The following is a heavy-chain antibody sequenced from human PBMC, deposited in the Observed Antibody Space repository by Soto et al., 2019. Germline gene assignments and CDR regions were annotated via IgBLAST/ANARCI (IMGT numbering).Heavy chain of an antibody. V-gene: IGHV4-30-2*01. J-gene: IGHJ5*02. Sequence: QLQLQESGSGLVKPSQTLSLTCAVSGGSISSGGYSWSWIRQPPGKGLEWIGYIYHSGSTYYNPSLKSRVTISVDRSKNQFSLKLSSETAADTAVYYCARGLSSWSVNWFDPWGQGTLVTVSS. CDR2: IYHSGST. D-gene: IGHD6-13*01. CDR3: ARGLSSWSVNWFDP. CDR1: GGSISSGGYS.